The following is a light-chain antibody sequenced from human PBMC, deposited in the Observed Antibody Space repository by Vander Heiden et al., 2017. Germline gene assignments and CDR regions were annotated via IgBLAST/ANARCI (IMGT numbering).Light chain of an antibody. CDR2: GAS. V-gene: IGKV1-16*02. CDR3: QQDDTYPLT. J-gene: IGKJ4*01. Sequence: DIQMTQSPSSLSASVGDRITVTCRASQVIGNYLAWFQQKPGEAPKSLIYGASSLQRGVPPKFNDSGSGKDFTLTISSLQHEDFATYYCQQDDTYPLTFGGGTKVAIK. CDR1: QVIGNY.